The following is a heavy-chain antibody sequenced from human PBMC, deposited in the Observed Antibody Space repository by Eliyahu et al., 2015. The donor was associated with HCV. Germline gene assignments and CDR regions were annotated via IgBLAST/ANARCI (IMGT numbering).Heavy chain of an antibody. CDR2: INLNSGDT. V-gene: IGHV1-2*02. J-gene: IGHJ4*02. CDR1: GHTFTGYY. D-gene: IGHD1-1*01. CDR3: ASGYRYNAVADY. Sequence: QVQLVQSGAEVKKXGASVXVSCXASGHTFTGYYIHWVRQAPGQGLEWMGXINLNSGDTNYAQNFQGRVTMTRDTSISTVYMEVSRLTSDDTAVYYCASGYRYNAVADYWDQGTLVTVSS.